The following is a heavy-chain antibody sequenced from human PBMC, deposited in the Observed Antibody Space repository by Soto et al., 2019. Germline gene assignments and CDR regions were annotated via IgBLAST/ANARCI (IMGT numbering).Heavy chain of an antibody. J-gene: IGHJ3*02. Sequence: PGGSLKLASTASGFTFGDHAVSWVRQAPGKGLEWVGYIRSRNYGGTTEYAASVKGRITISRDDSKSVANLQMNSLTTEDTAVYYCTTSPLGVDAFDIWGQGTMVTVSS. CDR2: IRSRNYGGTT. V-gene: IGHV3-49*04. D-gene: IGHD3-10*01. CDR3: TTSPLGVDAFDI. CDR1: GFTFGDHA.